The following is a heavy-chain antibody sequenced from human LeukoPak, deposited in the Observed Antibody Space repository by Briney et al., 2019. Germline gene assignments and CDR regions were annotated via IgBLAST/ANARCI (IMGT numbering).Heavy chain of an antibody. Sequence: GASVKVSCKASGGTFSSYAISWVRQAPGQGLEWMGWINPNSGGTNYAQKFQGRVTMTRDTSISTAYMELSRLRSDDTAVYYCARALRSSWYVTAFDYWGQGTLVTVSS. D-gene: IGHD6-13*01. CDR2: INPNSGGT. V-gene: IGHV1-2*02. CDR1: GGTFSSYA. CDR3: ARALRSSWYVTAFDY. J-gene: IGHJ4*02.